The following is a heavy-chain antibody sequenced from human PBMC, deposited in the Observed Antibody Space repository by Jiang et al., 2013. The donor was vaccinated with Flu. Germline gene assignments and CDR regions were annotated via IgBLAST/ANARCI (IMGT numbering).Heavy chain of an antibody. J-gene: IGHJ2*01. V-gene: IGHV5-10-1*01. CDR2: IDPSDSYT. Sequence: GAEVKKPGESLRISCKGSGYNFTTYWISWVRQTPEKGLEWMGRIDPSDSYTNYNPSFQGHVTLSVDKSVSSAYLQWSSLRASDTAVYYCAKSGDIVLVTAAVDGWYFDLWGRGHPGHCLL. CDR3: AKSGDIVLVTAAVDGWYFDL. D-gene: IGHD3-16*02. CDR1: GYNFTTYW.